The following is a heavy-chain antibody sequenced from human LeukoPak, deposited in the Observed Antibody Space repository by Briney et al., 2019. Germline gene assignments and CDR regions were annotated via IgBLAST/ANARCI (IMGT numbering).Heavy chain of an antibody. V-gene: IGHV1-69*06. CDR3: ATNDGYCSSTSCYVADY. J-gene: IGHJ4*02. D-gene: IGHD2-2*03. CDR1: GGTFSSYA. Sequence: ASVKVSCKASGGTFSSYAISWVRQAPGQGLEWMGGIIPIFGTANYAQKFQGRVTITADKSTSTAYMELSSLRSEDTAVYYCATNDGYCSSTSCYVADYWGQGTLVTVSS. CDR2: IIPIFGTA.